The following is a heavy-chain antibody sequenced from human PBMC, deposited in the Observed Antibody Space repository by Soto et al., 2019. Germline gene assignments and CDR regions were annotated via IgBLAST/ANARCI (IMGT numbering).Heavy chain of an antibody. J-gene: IGHJ4*02. CDR1: GYTFTSYA. CDR3: ARGDEYSSSSVY. CDR2: INAGNGNT. D-gene: IGHD6-6*01. V-gene: IGHV1-3*01. Sequence: ASVKVSCKASGYTFTSYAMHWVRQAPGQRLEWMGWINAGNGNTKYSQKFQGRVTITRDTSASTAYMELSSLRPEDTAVYYCARGDEYSSSSVYWGQGTLVTVSS.